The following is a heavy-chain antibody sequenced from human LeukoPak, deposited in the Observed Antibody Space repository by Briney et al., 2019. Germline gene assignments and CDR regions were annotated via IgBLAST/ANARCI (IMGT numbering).Heavy chain of an antibody. V-gene: IGHV1-69*13. J-gene: IGHJ5*02. CDR1: GGTFSSYA. D-gene: IGHD3-22*01. CDR2: IIPIFGTA. CDR3: ARDGLAYYYDSSGYSNWFDP. Sequence: ASVKVSCKASGGTFSSYAISWVRQAPGQGLEWMGGIIPIFGTANYAQKFQGRVTITADESTSTAYMELSSLRSEDTAVYYCARDGLAYYYDSSGYSNWFDPWGQGTLATVSS.